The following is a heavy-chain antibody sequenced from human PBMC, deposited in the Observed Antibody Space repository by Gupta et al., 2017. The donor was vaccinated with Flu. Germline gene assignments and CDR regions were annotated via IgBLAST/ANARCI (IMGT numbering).Heavy chain of an antibody. CDR3: ARVGRSSAYDY. Sequence: EVQLVESGGGLVQPGGSLSLSCVVSGFSFSDYAMHWVRQAPGKGLEYVSALSTNGGITFYTNSAEGRFTISRDSSKNTLYLQMGSLRVEDTAVYYCARVGRSSAYDYWGQGTLVTVSS. CDR1: GFSFSDYA. J-gene: IGHJ4*02. V-gene: IGHV3-64*01. CDR2: LSTNGGIT. D-gene: IGHD1-26*01.